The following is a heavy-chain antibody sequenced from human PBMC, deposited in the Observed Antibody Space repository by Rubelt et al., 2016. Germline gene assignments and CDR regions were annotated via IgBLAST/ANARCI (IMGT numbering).Heavy chain of an antibody. CDR3: ARVPRLRFLEWLRGYYFDY. V-gene: IGHV1-18*01. CDR2: ISAYNGNT. J-gene: IGHJ4*02. CDR1: GYTFTSYG. D-gene: IGHD3-3*01. Sequence: QVQLVQSGAEVKKPGASVKVSCKASGYTFTSYGISWVRQAPGQGLEWMGWISAYNGNTNYAQKFQGRVTMTRDTSTSTVYMGLGSLRSEDTAVYYCARVPRLRFLEWLRGYYFDYWGQGTLVTVSS.